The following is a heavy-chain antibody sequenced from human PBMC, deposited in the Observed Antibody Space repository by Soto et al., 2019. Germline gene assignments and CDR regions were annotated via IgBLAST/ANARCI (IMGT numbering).Heavy chain of an antibody. CDR1: GGSVRAPDW. D-gene: IGHD1-1*01. V-gene: IGHV4-4*02. Sequence: QVHLQESGPGLVAPSGTLSLSCTLSGGSVRAPDWWNWVRQSPDKGLEWIAEVHISGHSNYNPSLRSRVSVSIDRSKNQFYLNLNSVTAADTAIYYYARVRQGCSANNCYFDPWGQGTQVTISS. CDR3: ARVRQGCSANNCYFDP. J-gene: IGHJ5*01. CDR2: VHISGHS.